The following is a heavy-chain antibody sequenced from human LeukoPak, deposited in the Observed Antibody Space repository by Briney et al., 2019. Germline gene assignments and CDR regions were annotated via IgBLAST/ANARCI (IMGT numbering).Heavy chain of an antibody. V-gene: IGHV1-3*01. J-gene: IGHJ6*03. Sequence: ASVKVSCKASGGTFNNYAFSWVRQAPGQRLEWMGWINAGNGNTKYSQKFQGRVTITRDTSASTAYMELSSLRSEDTAVYYCARNPSREYYYYYMDVWGKGTTVTVSS. CDR1: GGTFNNYA. CDR3: ARNPSREYYYYYMDV. CDR2: INAGNGNT. D-gene: IGHD6-6*01.